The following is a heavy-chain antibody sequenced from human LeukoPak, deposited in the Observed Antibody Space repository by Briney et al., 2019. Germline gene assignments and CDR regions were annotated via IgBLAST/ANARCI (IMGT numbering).Heavy chain of an antibody. CDR3: ANTPPTGYCSGGSCYSLYYFDY. J-gene: IGHJ4*02. CDR1: GFTFSSYA. D-gene: IGHD2-15*01. Sequence: GGSLRLSCAASGFTFSSYAMGWVRQAPGKGLEWVSAISGSGGSTYYADSVKGRFTISRDNSKNTLYLQMNSLRAEDTAVYYCANTPPTGYCSGGSCYSLYYFDYWGQGTLVTVSS. V-gene: IGHV3-23*01. CDR2: ISGSGGST.